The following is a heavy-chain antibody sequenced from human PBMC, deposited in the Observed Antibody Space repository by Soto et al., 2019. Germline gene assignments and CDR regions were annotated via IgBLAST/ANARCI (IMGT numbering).Heavy chain of an antibody. D-gene: IGHD5-18*01. V-gene: IGHV1-69*01. J-gene: IGHJ6*02. Sequence: QVQLVQSGAEVKKPGSSVKVSCKASGGTFSSYAISWVRQAPGQGLEWMGGIIPICGTANYAQKFQGRVTITADESTSTAYMELSSLRSEDTAVYYCARGVGYSYGWGKDYYYGMDVWGQGTTVTVSS. CDR2: IIPICGTA. CDR3: ARGVGYSYGWGKDYYYGMDV. CDR1: GGTFSSYA.